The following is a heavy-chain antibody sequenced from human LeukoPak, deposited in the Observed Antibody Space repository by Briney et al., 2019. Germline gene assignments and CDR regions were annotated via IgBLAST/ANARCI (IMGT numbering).Heavy chain of an antibody. CDR3: ARDRARYCSSTSCYGRGNYFDY. CDR1: GYTFTSYA. J-gene: IGHJ4*02. V-gene: IGHV1-3*01. CDR2: INAGNGNT. Sequence: ASVKVSCKASGYTFTSYAMHWVRQAPGQRLEWMGWINAGNGNTKYSQKFQGRVTITRDTSASTAYMELSSLRSEDTAVYYCARDRARYCSSTSCYGRGNYFDYWGQGTLVTVSS. D-gene: IGHD2-2*01.